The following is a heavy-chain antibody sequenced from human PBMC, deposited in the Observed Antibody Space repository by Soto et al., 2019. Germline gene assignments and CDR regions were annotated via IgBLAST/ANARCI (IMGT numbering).Heavy chain of an antibody. CDR2: IHYSENT. CDR3: ARRGATHGDFDY. CDR1: GGSISSSRYS. Sequence: SETLSLTCTVSGGSISSSRYSWGWIRQPPGEGLEWIGSIHYSENTYYNPSLKSRVTISVDTSKNQFSLKLSSVTAADTAVYYCARRGATHGDFDYWGQGTLVTVSS. J-gene: IGHJ4*02. D-gene: IGHD4-17*01. V-gene: IGHV4-39*01.